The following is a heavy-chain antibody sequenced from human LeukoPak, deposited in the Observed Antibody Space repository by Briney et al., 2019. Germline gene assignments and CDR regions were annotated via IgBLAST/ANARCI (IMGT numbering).Heavy chain of an antibody. D-gene: IGHD5-18*01. CDR2: IIPIFGTA. Sequence: SVKVSCKASGGTFSSYAISWVRQAPGQGLEWMGRIIPIFGTANYAQKFQGRVTITADKSTSTAYMELSSLRSEDTAVYYCARAGTETAMVKGFDYWGQGTLVTVSS. J-gene: IGHJ4*02. CDR1: GGTFSSYA. CDR3: ARAGTETAMVKGFDY. V-gene: IGHV1-69*06.